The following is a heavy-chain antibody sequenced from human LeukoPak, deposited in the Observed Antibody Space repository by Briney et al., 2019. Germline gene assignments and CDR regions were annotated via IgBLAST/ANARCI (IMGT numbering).Heavy chain of an antibody. Sequence: GGSLRLSCAASGFTFSSYSMNWVRQAPGKGLEWVSSISSSSSYKYYADSVKGRFTISRDNAKNSLYLQMNSLRAEDTAVYYCARVKWLPSNYYYYYGMDVWGKGTTVTISS. CDR3: ARVKWLPSNYYYYYGMDV. J-gene: IGHJ6*04. D-gene: IGHD5-12*01. V-gene: IGHV3-21*01. CDR1: GFTFSSYS. CDR2: ISSSSSYK.